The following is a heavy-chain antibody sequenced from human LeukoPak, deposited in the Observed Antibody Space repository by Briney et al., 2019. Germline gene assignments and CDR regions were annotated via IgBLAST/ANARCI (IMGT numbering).Heavy chain of an antibody. Sequence: SVKVSCKASGGTFSSYAISWVRQAPGQGLEWMGGIIPIFGTANYAQKFQGRVTITADESTSTAYMELSSLRSEDTAVYYCASSYYDSSGYYYRWGQGTLVTVSS. V-gene: IGHV1-69*13. CDR3: ASSYYDSSGYYYR. D-gene: IGHD3-22*01. CDR1: GGTFSSYA. CDR2: IIPIFGTA. J-gene: IGHJ4*02.